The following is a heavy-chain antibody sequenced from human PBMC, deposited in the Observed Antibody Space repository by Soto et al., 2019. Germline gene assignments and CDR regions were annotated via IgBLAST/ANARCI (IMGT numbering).Heavy chain of an antibody. V-gene: IGHV4-61*01. J-gene: IGHJ5*02. D-gene: IGHD5-12*01. CDR1: GGSVSSGSYY. Sequence: PSETLSLTCTVSGGSVSSGSYYWSWIRQPPGKGLEWIGYIYYSGSTNYNPSLKSRVTISVDTSKNQFSLKLSSVTAADTAVYYCARGTYGYSGYDPGFDPRGQGTLVTVSS. CDR2: IYYSGST. CDR3: ARGTYGYSGYDPGFDP.